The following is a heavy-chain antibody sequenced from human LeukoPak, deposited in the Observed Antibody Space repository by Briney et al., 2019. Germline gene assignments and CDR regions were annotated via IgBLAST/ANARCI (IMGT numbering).Heavy chain of an antibody. J-gene: IGHJ4*02. CDR1: GYSFTSYW. CDR3: TRGAGRRWYSSSWLPYYFDY. D-gene: IGHD6-13*01. Sequence: GESLKISCKGSGYSFTSYWIGWVRQMPGKGLEWMGIIYPGDSDTRYSPSFQGQVTISADKSISTAYLQWSSLKASDTAMYYCTRGAGRRWYSSSWLPYYFDYWGQGTLVTVSS. V-gene: IGHV5-51*01. CDR2: IYPGDSDT.